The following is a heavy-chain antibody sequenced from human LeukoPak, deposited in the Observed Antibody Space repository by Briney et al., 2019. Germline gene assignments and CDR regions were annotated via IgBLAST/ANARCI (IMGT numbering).Heavy chain of an antibody. CDR1: GGSISSGGYY. V-gene: IGHV4-30-2*01. D-gene: IGHD1-26*01. J-gene: IGHJ4*02. Sequence: SQTLSLTCTVSGGSISSGGYYWSWIRQPPGKGLEWIGYIYHSGSTYYNPSLKSRVTISVVRSKNQFSLKLSSVTAADTAVYYCARDEVGATWTLKYWGQGTLVTVSS. CDR2: IYHSGST. CDR3: ARDEVGATWTLKY.